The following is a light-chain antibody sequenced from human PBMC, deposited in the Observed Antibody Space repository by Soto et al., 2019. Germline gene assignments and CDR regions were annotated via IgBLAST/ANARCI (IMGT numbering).Light chain of an antibody. CDR2: RNS. CDR3: AAWDDSLSTYVV. J-gene: IGLJ2*01. CDR1: SSNIGSNY. V-gene: IGLV1-47*01. Sequence: QSVLTQPPSASGTPGQRVTISCSGSSSNIGSNYVYWYQQLPGTAPKLLIYRNSQRPSGVPDRFSGSKSGTSASLAISGLRSEDEADYYCAAWDDSLSTYVVFGGGTKVTVL.